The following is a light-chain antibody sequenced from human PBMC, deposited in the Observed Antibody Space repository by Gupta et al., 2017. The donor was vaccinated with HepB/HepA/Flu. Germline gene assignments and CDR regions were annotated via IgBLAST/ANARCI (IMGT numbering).Light chain of an antibody. CDR1: NIGSKS. J-gene: IGLJ1*01. CDR2: DDK. Sequence: SYVLTQPPPVPVAPGKPARITCGGNNIGSKSVHWYQQNPAQAPALIAYDDKDRPSGSPERFSCSNSGNTTTLTISRVEAGEEADYYYQVWENSTNNFYVFGTGTKVTVL. CDR3: QVWENSTNNFYV. V-gene: IGLV3-21*03.